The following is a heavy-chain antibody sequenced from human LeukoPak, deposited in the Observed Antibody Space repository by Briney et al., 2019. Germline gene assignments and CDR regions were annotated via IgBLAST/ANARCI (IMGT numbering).Heavy chain of an antibody. CDR2: IYYSGST. Sequence: SETLSLTCTVSGGSTSSGDYYWSWIRQPPGKGLEWIGYIYYSGSTYYNSSLKSRVTISVDTSKNQSSLKLSSVTAADTAVYYCARVYDSSGYGWLDPWGQGTLVTVSS. V-gene: IGHV4-30-4*01. CDR3: ARVYDSSGYGWLDP. J-gene: IGHJ5*01. D-gene: IGHD3-22*01. CDR1: GGSTSSGDYY.